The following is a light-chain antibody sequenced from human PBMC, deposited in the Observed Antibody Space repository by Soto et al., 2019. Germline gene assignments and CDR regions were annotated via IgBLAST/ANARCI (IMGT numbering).Light chain of an antibody. J-gene: IGKJ3*01. CDR2: DVS. Sequence: EIVLTQSPATLSLSPGERATLSCRASQSIGSSLAWYQHKPGQAPSLLSYDVSNRATGVPARFSGSGSRTDCTHNIARLDPEDFDIYYCMQRTPWLGITFGPGTKGEIK. CDR1: QSIGSS. V-gene: IGKV3-11*01. CDR3: MQRTPWLGIT.